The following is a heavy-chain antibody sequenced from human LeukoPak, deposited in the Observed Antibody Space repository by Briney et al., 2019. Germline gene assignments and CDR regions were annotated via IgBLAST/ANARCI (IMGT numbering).Heavy chain of an antibody. J-gene: IGHJ6*02. V-gene: IGHV3-21*01. Sequence: PGGSLRLSCAASGFTFSSYYMNWVRQAPGKGLEWVACISSSGSHIYYADSAKGRFTISRDNAKKSVYLQMNSLRGEDTAMYYCAREVTTGYGFDVWGQGTTVTVSS. CDR1: GFTFSSYY. D-gene: IGHD4-17*01. CDR2: ISSSGSHI. CDR3: AREVTTGYGFDV.